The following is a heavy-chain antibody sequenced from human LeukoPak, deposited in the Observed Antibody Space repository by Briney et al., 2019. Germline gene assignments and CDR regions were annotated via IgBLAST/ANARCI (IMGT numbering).Heavy chain of an antibody. J-gene: IGHJ4*02. D-gene: IGHD6-19*01. CDR1: GFTFNTYA. V-gene: IGHV3-23*01. CDR3: AKAHIGFKDRIAVAAVLDY. CDR2: ISANGVRT. Sequence: GGSLRLSCAASGFTFNTYAMSWVRQAPGKGLEWVSLISANGVRTFYADSVKGRFIISRDNSKNTLYLQMDSLRAEDTAVYYCAKAHIGFKDRIAVAAVLDYWGQGSLVTVSS.